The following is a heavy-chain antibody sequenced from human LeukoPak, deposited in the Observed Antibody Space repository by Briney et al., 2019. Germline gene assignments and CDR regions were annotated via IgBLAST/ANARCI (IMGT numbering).Heavy chain of an antibody. V-gene: IGHV3-23*01. Sequence: GGSLRLSCAASGFTFGSYAMSWVRQAPGKGLEWVSAISGSGGSTYYADSVKGRFTISRDNSKNTLYLQMNSLRAEDTAVYYCAKVNGGSSGYYVTYYFDYWGQGTLVTASS. J-gene: IGHJ4*02. D-gene: IGHD3-22*01. CDR2: ISGSGGST. CDR1: GFTFGSYA. CDR3: AKVNGGSSGYYVTYYFDY.